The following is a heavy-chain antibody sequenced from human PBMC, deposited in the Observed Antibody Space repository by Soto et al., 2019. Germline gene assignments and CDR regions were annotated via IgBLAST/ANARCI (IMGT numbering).Heavy chain of an antibody. CDR3: AKDLVLRYFDWLTQYFDY. CDR1: GFTFSSYW. D-gene: IGHD3-9*01. J-gene: IGHJ4*02. V-gene: IGHV3-7*01. Sequence: VGSLRLSCAASGFTFSSYWLSWVRQAPGKGLERVANIKQDGREKYYVDSVKGRFTISRDNAKNSLYLQMNSLRAEDTAVYYCAKDLVLRYFDWLTQYFDYWGQGT. CDR2: IKQDGREK.